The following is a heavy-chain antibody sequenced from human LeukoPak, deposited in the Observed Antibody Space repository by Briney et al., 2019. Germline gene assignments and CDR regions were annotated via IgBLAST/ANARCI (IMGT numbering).Heavy chain of an antibody. CDR1: GGSFSGYY. J-gene: IGHJ5*02. CDR2: INHSGST. V-gene: IGHV4-34*01. D-gene: IGHD6-13*01. Sequence: PSETLSLTCAVYGGSFSGYYWSWIRQLPGKGLEWIGEINHSGSTNYNPSLKSRVTISVDTSKNQFSLKLSSVAAADTAVYYCARGSAWAAAGTMYNWFDPWGQGTLVTVSS. CDR3: ARGSAWAAAGTMYNWFDP.